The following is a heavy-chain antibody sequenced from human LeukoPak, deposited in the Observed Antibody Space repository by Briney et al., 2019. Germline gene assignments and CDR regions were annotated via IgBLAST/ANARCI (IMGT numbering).Heavy chain of an antibody. CDR2: ISAYNGNT. D-gene: IGHD2-21*01. J-gene: IGHJ4*02. CDR1: GYTFSAYC. CDR3: ARSSSVTIPGYYFDY. Sequence: ASVKVSCKASGYTFSAYCMHWVRQAPGQGLEWMGWISAYNGNTNYAQKLQGRVTMTTDTSTSTAYMELRSLRSDDTAVYYCARSSSVTIPGYYFDYWGQGTLVTVSS. V-gene: IGHV1-18*01.